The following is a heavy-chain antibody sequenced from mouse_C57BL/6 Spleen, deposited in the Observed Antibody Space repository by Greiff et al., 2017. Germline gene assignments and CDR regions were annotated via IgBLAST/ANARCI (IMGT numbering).Heavy chain of an antibody. CDR2: ISDGGSYT. CDR1: GFTFSSYA. D-gene: IGHD1-1*01. J-gene: IGHJ2*01. V-gene: IGHV5-4*01. CDR3: ARDLEYYGSRGGYFDY. Sequence: EVKLMESGGGLVKPGGSLKLSCAASGFTFSSYAMSWVRQTPEKRLEWVATISDGGSYTYYPDNVKGRFTISRDNAKNNLYLQMSHLTSEDAAMYYCARDLEYYGSRGGYFDYWGQGTTLTVSS.